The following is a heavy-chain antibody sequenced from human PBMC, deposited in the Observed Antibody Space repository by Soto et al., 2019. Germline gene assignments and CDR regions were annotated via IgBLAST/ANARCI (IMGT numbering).Heavy chain of an antibody. J-gene: IGHJ4*02. CDR3: AGRDGRWLTYCSDY. V-gene: IGHV3-23*01. D-gene: IGHD3-22*01. CDR2: ISGGGDST. CDR1: VVTFRNYA. Sequence: PVGSLRLSCASSVVTFRNYAMSCVRQSPGKGLEWVSSISGGGDSTYYADSVKGRFTISRDNSKNTLYLQMNTLRAEDTAVYYCAGRDGRWLTYCSDYRGQGTQVTVS.